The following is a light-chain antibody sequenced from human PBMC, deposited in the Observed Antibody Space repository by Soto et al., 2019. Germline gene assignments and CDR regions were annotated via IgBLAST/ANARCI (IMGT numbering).Light chain of an antibody. J-gene: IGLJ2*01. V-gene: IGLV6-57*02. CDR1: SGSIATNY. CDR2: EDT. CDR3: QSYDSSTPVV. Sequence: NFMLTQPHSVSESPGKTVTISCTGSSGSIATNYVQWYQLRPGSATTTVIYEDTQRPSGVPDRFSGSIDSSSNSASLTISGLKTEDEADYYCQSYDSSTPVVFGGGTKLTVL.